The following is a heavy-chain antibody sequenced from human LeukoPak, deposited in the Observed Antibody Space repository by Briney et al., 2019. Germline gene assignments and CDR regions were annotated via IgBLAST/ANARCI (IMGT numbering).Heavy chain of an antibody. Sequence: SQTLSLTCAISGDSVSSNSAAWNWIRQSPSRGLEWLGRTYYRSKWYNDYAVSVKSRITINPDTSKSQFSLQLNSVTPEDTAVYYCARDPERRVNYYYGMDVWGQGTTVTVSS. J-gene: IGHJ6*02. V-gene: IGHV6-1*01. D-gene: IGHD1-1*01. CDR2: TYYRSKWYN. CDR3: ARDPERRVNYYYGMDV. CDR1: GDSVSSNSAA.